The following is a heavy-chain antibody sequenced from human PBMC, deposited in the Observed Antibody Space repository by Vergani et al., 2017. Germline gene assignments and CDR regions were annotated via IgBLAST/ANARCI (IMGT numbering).Heavy chain of an antibody. J-gene: IGHJ4*02. CDR2: INWNSDSI. CDR1: GFTFDDYA. V-gene: IGHV3-9*01. D-gene: IGHD3-9*01. Sequence: EVQLVESGGGLVQPGRSLRLSCAASGFTFDDYAMHWVRQAPGKGLEWVSGINWNSDSIAYADSVKGRFTISRDNAKNSLYLQMNSLRAEDTALYYCARGALPSNYDILTGYRLDYWGQGTLVTVSS. CDR3: ARGALPSNYDILTGYRLDY.